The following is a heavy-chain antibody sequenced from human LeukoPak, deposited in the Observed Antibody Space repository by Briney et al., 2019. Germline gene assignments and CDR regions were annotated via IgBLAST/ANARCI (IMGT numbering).Heavy chain of an antibody. D-gene: IGHD6-13*01. CDR2: ISAYNGNT. Sequence: ASVKVSCKASGYTFTSYGISWVRQAPGQGLEWMGWISAYNGNTNYAQKLQGRVTMTTDTSTSTAYMELRSLRSDDTAVYYCARTSAAGRKYYYYGMDVWGQGTTVTVSS. CDR3: ARTSAAGRKYYYYGMDV. V-gene: IGHV1-18*01. CDR1: GYTFTSYG. J-gene: IGHJ6*02.